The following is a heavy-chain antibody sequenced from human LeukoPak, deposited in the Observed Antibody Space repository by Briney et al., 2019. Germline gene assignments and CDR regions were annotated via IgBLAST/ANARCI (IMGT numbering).Heavy chain of an antibody. J-gene: IGHJ4*02. D-gene: IGHD5-18*01. CDR3: AREPGYSYGYLDY. Sequence: GGSLRLSCAASGFTFSSYWMHWVRQAPGKGLVWVSRINSDGSSTSYADSVKGRFTISRDNAKNTLCLQMNSLRAEDTAVYYCAREPGYSYGYLDYWGQGTLVTVSS. V-gene: IGHV3-74*01. CDR1: GFTFSSYW. CDR2: INSDGSST.